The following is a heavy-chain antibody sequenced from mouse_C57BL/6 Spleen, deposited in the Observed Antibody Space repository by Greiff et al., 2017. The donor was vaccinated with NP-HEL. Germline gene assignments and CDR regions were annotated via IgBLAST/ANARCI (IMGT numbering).Heavy chain of an antibody. CDR2: ISSGGSYT. CDR3: ASLCDY. D-gene: IGHD6-1*01. Sequence: EVMLVESGGDLVKPGGSLKLSCAASGFTFSSYGMSWVRQTPDKRLEWVATISSGGSYTYYPDSVKGRFTISRDNAKNTLYLHMSSLKSEDTAMYYCASLCDYWGQGTTLTVSS. V-gene: IGHV5-6*01. J-gene: IGHJ2*01. CDR1: GFTFSSYG.